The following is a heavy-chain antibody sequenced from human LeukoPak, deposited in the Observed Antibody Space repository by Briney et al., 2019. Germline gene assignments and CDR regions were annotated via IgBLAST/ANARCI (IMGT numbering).Heavy chain of an antibody. D-gene: IGHD4-17*01. CDR3: ASYGDYWWFDP. CDR2: IYHSGST. J-gene: IGHJ5*02. CDR1: GYSISSVYY. V-gene: IGHV4-38-2*01. Sequence: KASETLSLTCAVSGYSISSVYYWGWIRQPPGKGLEWIGSIYHSGSTYYNPSLKRRVTISVDTSKNQFSLKLSSVTAADTAVYYCASYGDYWWFDPWGQGTLVTVSS.